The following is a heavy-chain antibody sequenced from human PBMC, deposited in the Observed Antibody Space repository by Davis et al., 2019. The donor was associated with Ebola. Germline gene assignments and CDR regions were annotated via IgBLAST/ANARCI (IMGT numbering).Heavy chain of an antibody. CDR3: ARDWAGLDV. CDR1: GFTFSTYY. V-gene: IGHV3-7*01. D-gene: IGHD3-16*01. CDR2: IPHVGSEK. J-gene: IGHJ6*04. Sequence: PGGSLRLSCAASGFTFSTYYITWVRQAPGKGLEWVATIPHVGSEKYYVDSVYGRFTSSRDNAKNSVYLQMNSLRAEDTAVYYCARDWAGLDVWGKGTTVTVSS.